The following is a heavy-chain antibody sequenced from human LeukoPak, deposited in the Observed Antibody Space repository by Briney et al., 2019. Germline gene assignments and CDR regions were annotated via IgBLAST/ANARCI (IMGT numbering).Heavy chain of an antibody. J-gene: IGHJ4*02. CDR1: GFTFSTYW. CDR2: INRDGSEK. D-gene: IGHD2/OR15-2a*01. CDR3: AKWGPYCNSNYCPALDY. Sequence: GGSLRLSCAASGFTFSTYWMSWVRQAPGKGPEWVANINRDGSEKYYGDSVKGRFTISRDNAENSLFLQMNSLRADDTAVYYCAKWGPYCNSNYCPALDYWGQGALVTVSS. V-gene: IGHV3-7*01.